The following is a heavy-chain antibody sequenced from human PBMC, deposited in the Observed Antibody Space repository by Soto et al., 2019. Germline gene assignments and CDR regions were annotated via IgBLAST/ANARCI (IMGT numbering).Heavy chain of an antibody. Sequence: QVQLVQSGAEVKKPGSSVKVSCKASGGTFSTSTFTWVRQAPGQGLEWMGRTIPLLNVADYAQDFQGRVTITAXKXTXTXYMELTSLTSKDTAVYYCARDSPIGSTYSGYDAIDSWGQGTLVTVSS. V-gene: IGHV1-69*08. J-gene: IGHJ4*02. CDR1: GGTFSTST. CDR2: TIPLLNVA. D-gene: IGHD5-12*01. CDR3: ARDSPIGSTYSGYDAIDS.